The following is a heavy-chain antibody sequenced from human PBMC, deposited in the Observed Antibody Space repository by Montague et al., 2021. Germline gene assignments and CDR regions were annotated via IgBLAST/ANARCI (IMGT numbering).Heavy chain of an antibody. D-gene: IGHD2-8*01. CDR2: ITYTGNT. CDR1: GGSISSSKYH. CDR3: ARLDIVLIYWGFDY. V-gene: IGHV4-39*01. Sequence: SETLSLTCIVSGGSISSSKYHWGWIRQPPGKGLEWIGSITYTGNTYYNPSLKSRVTMSVDTSRNQFSLKLTSVTAADTAVYYCARLDIVLIYWGFDYWGQGTLVTVSS. J-gene: IGHJ4*02.